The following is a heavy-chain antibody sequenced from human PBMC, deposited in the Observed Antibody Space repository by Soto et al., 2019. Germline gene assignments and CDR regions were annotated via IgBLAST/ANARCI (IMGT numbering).Heavy chain of an antibody. CDR3: TRGSRSCNSVTCNGIRCLDV. Sequence: EVQLVESGGGLVKPGGSLTLSCGASEFIFSSYRIHWVRQAPGKGLEWVSSISASNGQIHYADSVRGRFIIYKDRTKTSVNSQMKSLRGDDTAVYYCTRGSRSCNSVTCNGIRCLDVWGQGTTVTVSS. J-gene: IGHJ6*02. D-gene: IGHD1-26*01. CDR2: ISASNGQI. V-gene: IGHV3-21*01. CDR1: EFIFSSYR.